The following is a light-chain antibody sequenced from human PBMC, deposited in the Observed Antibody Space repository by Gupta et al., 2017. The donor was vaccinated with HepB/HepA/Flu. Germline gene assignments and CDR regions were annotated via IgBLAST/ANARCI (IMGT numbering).Light chain of an antibody. V-gene: IGLV2-23*02. CDR1: SSDVGSYDF. CDR3: CSYAVGITYV. J-gene: IGLJ1*01. Sequence: QSPRLQQPSGPGSLGHRITTSSPGTSSDVGSYDFVSWYQQYPGETPKLLIYQVSKRPSGASYRFSGSKSGNTASLTISGLQAEDEADYYCCSYAVGITYVFGTGTKVTVL. CDR2: QVS.